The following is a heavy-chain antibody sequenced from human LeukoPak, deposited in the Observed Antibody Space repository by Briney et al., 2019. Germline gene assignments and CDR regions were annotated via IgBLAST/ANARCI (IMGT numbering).Heavy chain of an antibody. V-gene: IGHV4-4*09. CDR2: FYTSANT. CDR3: ARRRTGTTHNWFDP. CDR1: GGSIRSYF. D-gene: IGHD1-1*01. J-gene: IGHJ5*02. Sequence: SETLSLTCSVSGGSIRSYFWSWIRQSPGKGLEWIGNFYTSANTNYNPSLKSRVNISVDTSKNQFSLRLTSVTAADTAVYFCARRRTGTTHNWFDPWGQGILVTVSS.